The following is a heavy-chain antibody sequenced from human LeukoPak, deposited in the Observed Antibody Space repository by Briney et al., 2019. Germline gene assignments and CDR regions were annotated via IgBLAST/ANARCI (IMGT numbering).Heavy chain of an antibody. D-gene: IGHD1-26*01. J-gene: IGHJ4*02. Sequence: GGSLRLSCAASGFTFSNAWMSWVRQAPGKGLEWVGRIKSKTDGGTTDYAAPVKGRFTISRDDSKNTLYLQMNSLKTEDTAVYYCTTAYGGATTFDHWGQGTLVTVSS. V-gene: IGHV3-15*01. CDR1: GFTFSNAW. CDR2: IKSKTDGGTT. CDR3: TTAYGGATTFDH.